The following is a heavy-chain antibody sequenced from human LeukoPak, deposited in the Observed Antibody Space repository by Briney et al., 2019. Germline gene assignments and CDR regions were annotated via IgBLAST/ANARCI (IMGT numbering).Heavy chain of an antibody. V-gene: IGHV4-30-4*01. CDR3: VKQWLRNAFDL. CDR2: IYDGGNT. Sequence: PSETLSLTCSVSGASISSGDYYWSWIRQPPGKGLEWIGYIYDGGNTYYNPSLKSRVTISVDTSKNQFSLRLRSVTAADTAVYYCVKQWLRNAFDLRGQGTMVTVSS. D-gene: IGHD3-22*01. J-gene: IGHJ3*01. CDR1: GASISSGDYY.